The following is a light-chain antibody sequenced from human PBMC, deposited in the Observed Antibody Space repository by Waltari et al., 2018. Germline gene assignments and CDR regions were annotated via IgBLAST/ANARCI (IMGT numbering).Light chain of an antibody. CDR3: QQYNSAPYS. J-gene: IGKJ2*03. V-gene: IGKV1D-16*01. CDR1: QGISSW. Sequence: DIQMTQSPSSLSASIGDRVTITCRTSQGISSWLAWYQQKPGKAPKRLIYKASTLQSGFPSRFSGRGSGTDFTLTISSLQPEDFATYYCQQYNSAPYSFGQGTKVEIK. CDR2: KAS.